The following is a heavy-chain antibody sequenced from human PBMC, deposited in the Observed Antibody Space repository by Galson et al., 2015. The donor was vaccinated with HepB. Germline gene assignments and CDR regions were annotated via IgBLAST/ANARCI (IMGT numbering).Heavy chain of an antibody. Sequence: SVKVSCKASGGTFSSYAISWVRQAPGQGLEWMGGIIPIFGTANYAQKFQGRVTITADESTSTAYMGLSSLRSEDTAVYYCARSVVVPAAMYYYGMDVWGQGTTVTVSS. CDR2: IIPIFGTA. D-gene: IGHD2-2*01. CDR1: GGTFSSYA. CDR3: ARSVVVPAAMYYYGMDV. J-gene: IGHJ6*02. V-gene: IGHV1-69*13.